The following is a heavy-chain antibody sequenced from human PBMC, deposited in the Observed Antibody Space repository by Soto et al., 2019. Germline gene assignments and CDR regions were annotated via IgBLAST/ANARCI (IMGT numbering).Heavy chain of an antibody. V-gene: IGHV3-11*01. CDR1: GFTFSDYY. CDR3: ARVNDYGDYRNYFDY. CDR2: ISSSGSTI. J-gene: IGHJ4*02. Sequence: GGSLRLSCAASGFTFSDYYMSWIRQAPGKGLEWVSYISSSGSTIYYEDSVKGRFTISRDNAKNSLYLQMNSLRAEDTAVYYCARVNDYGDYRNYFDYWGQGTLVTVSS. D-gene: IGHD4-17*01.